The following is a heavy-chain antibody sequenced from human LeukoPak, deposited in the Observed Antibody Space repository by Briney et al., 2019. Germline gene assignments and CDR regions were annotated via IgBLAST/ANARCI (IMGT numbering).Heavy chain of an antibody. CDR3: ARSYYDSSGYYFGDAFDI. CDR1: GFTFSSYW. Sequence: PGGSLRLSCAASGFTFSSYWMHWVRQAPGQGLVWVSRINSDETNTDYADSVRGRFTISRDNAKNRLYLQMSRLRAEDTAVYYCARSYYDSSGYYFGDAFDIWGHGTMVTVSS. CDR2: INSDETNT. J-gene: IGHJ3*02. D-gene: IGHD3-22*01. V-gene: IGHV3-74*01.